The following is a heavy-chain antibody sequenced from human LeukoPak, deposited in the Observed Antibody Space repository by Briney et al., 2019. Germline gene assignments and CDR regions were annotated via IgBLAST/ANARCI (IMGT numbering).Heavy chain of an antibody. J-gene: IGHJ4*02. Sequence: GGSLRLSCAASGFTFSSHWMHWVRQVPGKGLVWVSRINSDGSGTSYGDSAKGRFTISRDNAKGTLYLQMHSLRVEDTAVYYCIRGPTYFDSWGQGTLVTVSS. CDR1: GFTFSSHW. V-gene: IGHV3-74*01. CDR3: IRGPTYFDS. CDR2: INSDGSGT.